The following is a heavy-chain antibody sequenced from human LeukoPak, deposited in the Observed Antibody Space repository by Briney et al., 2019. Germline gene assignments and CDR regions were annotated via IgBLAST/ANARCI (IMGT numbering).Heavy chain of an antibody. V-gene: IGHV1-2*02. J-gene: IGHJ5*02. D-gene: IGHD2-15*01. CDR1: GYTFTGYH. Sequence: ASVKVSCKASGYTFTGYHIHWVRQAPGQGLEWMGWINPNSGGTNYAQKFRGRVTMTRDTSISTAYIELNSLRSDDTAVYYCARGYCTGGSCSGAWFDPWGQGTLVTVSS. CDR3: ARGYCTGGSCSGAWFDP. CDR2: INPNSGGT.